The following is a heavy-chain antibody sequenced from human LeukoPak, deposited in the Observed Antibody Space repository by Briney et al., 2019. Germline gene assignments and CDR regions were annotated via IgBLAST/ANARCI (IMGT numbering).Heavy chain of an antibody. Sequence: SETLSLTCTDSGGSISSYYWNWIRHPAGKGLEWIGRIYTSGSTNYNPSLKSRVTMSVDTSKNQLSLKLSSVTAADTAVYYCASLAAAGTGYYYYMDVWGKGTTVTVS. D-gene: IGHD6-13*01. CDR3: ASLAAAGTGYYYYMDV. CDR2: IYTSGST. CDR1: GGSISSYY. J-gene: IGHJ6*03. V-gene: IGHV4-4*07.